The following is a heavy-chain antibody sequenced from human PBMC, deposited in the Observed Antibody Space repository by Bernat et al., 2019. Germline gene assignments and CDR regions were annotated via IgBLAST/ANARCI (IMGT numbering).Heavy chain of an antibody. CDR2: IYYSGTT. J-gene: IGHJ4*02. Sequence: QLQLQESGPGLVKSSETLSLTCTVSGDSITSSSAYFWGWIRQPPGKGLEWIGSIYYSGTTYNNPSLKSRVTISVDTSKNQFSLRLTSVTAADTAVYYCARLGYSSGWKEGPAGYWGQGTLVTVSS. CDR3: ARLGYSSGWKEGPAGY. D-gene: IGHD6-19*01. CDR1: GDSITSSSAYF. V-gene: IGHV4-39*01.